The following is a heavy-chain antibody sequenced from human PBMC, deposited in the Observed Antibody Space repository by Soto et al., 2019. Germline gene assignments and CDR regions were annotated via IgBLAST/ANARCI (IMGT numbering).Heavy chain of an antibody. CDR3: ARTHCSGGTCYDYFDF. V-gene: IGHV4-59*03. J-gene: IGHJ4*02. Sequence: SETLSLTCTVSAGSISNYYWSWIRQPPGKGLEWIGYIYYSGTTYYNPSLKGRVTISVDTSKKQVSLTLRSVTAADTAVYFCARTHCSGGTCYDYFDFWGQGMLVTVSS. CDR1: AGSISNYY. D-gene: IGHD2-15*01. CDR2: IYYSGTT.